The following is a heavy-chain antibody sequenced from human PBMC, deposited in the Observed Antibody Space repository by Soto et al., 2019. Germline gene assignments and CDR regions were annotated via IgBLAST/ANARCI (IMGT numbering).Heavy chain of an antibody. CDR1: GLSVTANY. J-gene: IGHJ3*02. D-gene: IGHD5-18*01. CDR3: ARRDDSETFDI. V-gene: IGHV3-53*01. CDR2: IYRGGGT. Sequence: ESGGGLIQPGGSLRLICAASGLSVTANYMTWARQAPGKGLEWLSIIYRGGGTYYADSLKGRAIISRDGSRNMVFLQMNSLTAEDAGVYYCARRDDSETFDIWGRGTAVNVSS.